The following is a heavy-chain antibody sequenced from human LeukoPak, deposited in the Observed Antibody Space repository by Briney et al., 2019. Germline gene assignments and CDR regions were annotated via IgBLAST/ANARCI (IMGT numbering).Heavy chain of an antibody. CDR1: GFTFSSYS. V-gene: IGHV3-48*01. D-gene: IGHD3-22*01. CDR3: AREWFYYYYGMDV. Sequence: PGGSLRLSCAASGFTFSSYSMNWVRQAPGKGLEWVSYISSSSSTIYYADSVKGRFTISRDNAKNSLYLQMNSLRAEDTAVYYCAREWFYYYYGMDVWGQGTTVTVSS. CDR2: ISSSSSTI. J-gene: IGHJ6*02.